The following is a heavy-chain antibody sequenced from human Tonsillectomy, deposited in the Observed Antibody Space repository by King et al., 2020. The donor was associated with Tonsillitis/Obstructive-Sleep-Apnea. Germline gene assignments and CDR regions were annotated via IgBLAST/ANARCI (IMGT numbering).Heavy chain of an antibody. CDR1: GLTFSSYG. J-gene: IGHJ6*03. V-gene: IGHV3-33*01. D-gene: IGHD3-3*01. Sequence: VQLVESGGGVVQPGRSLRLSCAASGLTFSSYGMHWVRQAPGKGLEWVAVIWYDGSNKYYADSVKGRFTISRDNSKNTLYLQMNSLRAEDTAVYYCARGVRDYDFWSGYYRGEDYYYYMDVWGKGTTVTVSS. CDR2: IWYDGSNK. CDR3: ARGVRDYDFWSGYYRGEDYYYYMDV.